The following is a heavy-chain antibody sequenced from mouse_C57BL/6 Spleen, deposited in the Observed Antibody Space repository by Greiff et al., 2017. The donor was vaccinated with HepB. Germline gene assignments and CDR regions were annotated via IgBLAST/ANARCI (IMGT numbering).Heavy chain of an antibody. CDR2: IDPSDSYT. V-gene: IGHV1-50*01. Sequence: QVQLQQPGAELVKPGASVKLSCKASGYTFTSYWMQWVKQRPGQGLEWIGEIDPSDSYTNYNQKFKGKATLTVDTSSSTAYMQLSSLTSEDSAVYYCARGTPRSGGHYWGQGTLVTVSA. CDR1: GYTFTSYW. J-gene: IGHJ3*01. D-gene: IGHD3-1*01. CDR3: ARGTPRSGGHY.